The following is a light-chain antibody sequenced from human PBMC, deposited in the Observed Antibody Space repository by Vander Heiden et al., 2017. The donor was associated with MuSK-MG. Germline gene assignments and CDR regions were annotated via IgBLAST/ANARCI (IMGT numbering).Light chain of an antibody. J-gene: IGKJ4*01. CDR1: QSVSTF. V-gene: IGKV3-11*01. Sequence: EIVVTQFPATLSLSPGERAALHCSASQSVSTFVAWYQHRSGRAPTLLIYYASNRATGIPARCLGSRSGTDYTRIITNLEPEDVAVDYCQQRSRGRPRTLGGGTKVEIK. CDR2: YAS. CDR3: QQRSRGRPRT.